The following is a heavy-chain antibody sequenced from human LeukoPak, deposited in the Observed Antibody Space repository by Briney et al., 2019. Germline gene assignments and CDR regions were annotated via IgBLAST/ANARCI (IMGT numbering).Heavy chain of an antibody. Sequence: GGSLRLSCAASGFTFSSYGMHWVRQAPGKGLEWVAFIRYDGSNKYYADSVKGRFTISRDNSKNTLYLQMNSLRAEDTAVYYCARDNGSSFYMDVWGKGTTVTISS. V-gene: IGHV3-30*02. D-gene: IGHD1-26*01. CDR2: IRYDGSNK. CDR3: ARDNGSSFYMDV. CDR1: GFTFSSYG. J-gene: IGHJ6*03.